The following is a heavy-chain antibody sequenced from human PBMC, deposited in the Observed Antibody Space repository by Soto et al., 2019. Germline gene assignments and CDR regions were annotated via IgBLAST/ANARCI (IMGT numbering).Heavy chain of an antibody. J-gene: IGHJ6*02. Sequence: QITLKESGPTLVKPTQTLTLTCTFSGFSLSTSGVSVGWIRQPPGKALEWLALIYWDDDKRYSPSLKNRLTITKDTSKNQVVLTMTNMDPVDTATYYCAHSRGYGSGYTMDVWGQGTTVTVSS. D-gene: IGHD3-10*01. CDR1: GFSLSTSGVS. V-gene: IGHV2-5*02. CDR3: AHSRGYGSGYTMDV. CDR2: IYWDDDK.